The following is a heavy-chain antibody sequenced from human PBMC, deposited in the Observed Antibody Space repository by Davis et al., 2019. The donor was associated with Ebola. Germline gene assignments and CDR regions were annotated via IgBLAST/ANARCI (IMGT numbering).Heavy chain of an antibody. Sequence: GGSLRLSCAASGFTFSDYYMSWIRQAPGKGLEWVSHIGGRSDTIYYADSVKGRFTISRDNAKNSLYLQMNSLGGEDTAIYYCVRGGTLAGTILHYWGQGILVTVSS. CDR2: IGGRSDTI. CDR3: VRGGTLAGTILHY. CDR1: GFTFSDYY. V-gene: IGHV3-11*04. D-gene: IGHD6-19*01. J-gene: IGHJ4*02.